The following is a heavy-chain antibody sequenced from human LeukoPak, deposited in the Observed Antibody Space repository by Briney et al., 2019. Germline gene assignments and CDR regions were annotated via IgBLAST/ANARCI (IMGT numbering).Heavy chain of an antibody. Sequence: GGSLRLSCAASGFTFSSYAMSWVRQAPGKGLEWVSAISGSGGSTYYADSVKGRFTISRDNSKNTLCLQMNSLRAEDTAVYYCAKYGGYDWRPTDYWGQGTLVTVSS. CDR1: GFTFSSYA. D-gene: IGHD5-12*01. CDR3: AKYGGYDWRPTDY. V-gene: IGHV3-23*01. J-gene: IGHJ4*02. CDR2: ISGSGGST.